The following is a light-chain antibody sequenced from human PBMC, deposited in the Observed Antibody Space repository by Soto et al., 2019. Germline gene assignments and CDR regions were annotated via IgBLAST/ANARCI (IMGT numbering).Light chain of an antibody. CDR3: HQYGGSPPT. J-gene: IGKJ1*01. CDR1: QSVSNY. CDR2: GAS. V-gene: IGKV3-20*01. Sequence: EIVLTQCPGTLSLSPGERATLSCRASQSVSNYLAWYQRKPGQAPRLLIYGASSRATGIPDRFSGSGSGTDFSLTISRLEPEDFAVYYCHQYGGSPPTFGQGTKVEI.